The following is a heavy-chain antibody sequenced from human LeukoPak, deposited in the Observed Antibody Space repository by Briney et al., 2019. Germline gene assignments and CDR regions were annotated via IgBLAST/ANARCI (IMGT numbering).Heavy chain of an antibody. CDR1: GGSISSGGYY. CDR3: ASCSYGYENFDY. CDR2: IYYSGST. Sequence: SQTLSLTCTVSGGSISSGGYYWSWIRQHPGKGLEWIGYIYYSGSTYYNPSLKSRVTIPVDTSKNQFSLKLSSVTAADTAVYYCASCSYGYENFDYWGQGTLVTVSS. D-gene: IGHD5-18*01. V-gene: IGHV4-31*03. J-gene: IGHJ4*02.